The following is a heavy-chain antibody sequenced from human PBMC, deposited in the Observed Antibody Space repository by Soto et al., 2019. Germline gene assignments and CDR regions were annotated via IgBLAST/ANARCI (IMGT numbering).Heavy chain of an antibody. Sequence: SEILSRTSAFYAGSLSGYWGLLLRQTPGKGLEWIGEINHSGSTYYNPSLKGRVIISVDTSKNQFSLRLSSVTAADTAVYYCARHYPLVVSPTLAPWQLVSSAFDYWGQGALVTVSS. V-gene: IGHV4-34*01. CDR3: ARHYPLVVSPTLAPWQLVSSAFDY. CDR2: INHSGST. D-gene: IGHD6-6*01. J-gene: IGHJ4*02. CDR1: AGSLSGYW.